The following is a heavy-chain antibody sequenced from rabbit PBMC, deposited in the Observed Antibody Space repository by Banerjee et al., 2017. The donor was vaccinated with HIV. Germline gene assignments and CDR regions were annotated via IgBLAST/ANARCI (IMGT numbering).Heavy chain of an antibody. Sequence: EESGGDLVQPEGSLTLTCTASGFSFSSGFWICWVRQAPGKGLEWIACIGAGAITTHYANWAKGRFTISKTSSTTVTLQMTSLTAADTATYFCARTAGVGTANYYKFWGQGTLVTV. CDR3: ARTAGVGTANYYKF. CDR2: IGAGAITT. V-gene: IGHV1S45*01. J-gene: IGHJ3*01. CDR1: GFSFSSGFW. D-gene: IGHD1-1*01.